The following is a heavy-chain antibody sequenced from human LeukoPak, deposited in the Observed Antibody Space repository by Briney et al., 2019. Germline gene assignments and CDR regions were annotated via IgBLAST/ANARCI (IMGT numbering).Heavy chain of an antibody. J-gene: IGHJ4*02. D-gene: IGHD3-3*02. CDR3: AIQTSLVAGYYFDY. CDR2: IYYSGST. V-gene: IGHV4-39*01. CDR1: GGSISSSSYY. Sequence: SETLSLTCTVSGGSISSSSYYWGWIRQPPGKGLEWFGSIYYSGSTYYNPSLKSRVTISVATSKNQFSLKLSSVTAADTAVYSCAIQTSLVAGYYFDYWGQGTLVTVSS.